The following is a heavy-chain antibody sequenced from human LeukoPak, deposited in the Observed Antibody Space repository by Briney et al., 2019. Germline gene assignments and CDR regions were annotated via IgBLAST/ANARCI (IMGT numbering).Heavy chain of an antibody. J-gene: IGHJ5*02. D-gene: IGHD3-22*01. CDR1: GGSISSSSYY. V-gene: IGHV4-39*01. CDR2: IYYSGST. Sequence: SETLSLTCTVSGGSISSSSYYWGWIRQPPGKGLEWIGSIYYSGSTYYNPSLKSRVTISVDTSKNQFSLKLSSVTAADTAVCYCARHAYYYDSSGYYYWFDPWGQGTLVTVSS. CDR3: ARHAYYYDSSGYYYWFDP.